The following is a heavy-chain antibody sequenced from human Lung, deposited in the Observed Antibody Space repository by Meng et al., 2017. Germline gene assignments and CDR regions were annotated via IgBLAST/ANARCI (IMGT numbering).Heavy chain of an antibody. CDR2: INRDGTKP. CDR1: GFTFTDHW. J-gene: IGHJ1*01. D-gene: IGHD1-1*01. V-gene: IGHV3-74*01. Sequence: EVEFVESGGGLVLPGGFLRLSCAASGFTFTDHWMHWVRQGPGKGLVWVSRINRDGTKPTYADSVKGRFTISRDNAKNTLYLQMNNLRAEDTAFYYCTNDRLNHWGQGALVTVSS. CDR3: TNDRLNH.